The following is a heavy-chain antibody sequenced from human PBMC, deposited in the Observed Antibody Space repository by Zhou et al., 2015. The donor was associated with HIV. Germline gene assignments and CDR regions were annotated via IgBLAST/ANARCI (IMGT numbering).Heavy chain of an antibody. CDR2: IENDGSKK. CDR1: GFTFSSYG. J-gene: IGHJ4*02. CDR3: AKAWELHVDS. D-gene: IGHD1-26*01. V-gene: IGHV3-30*02. Sequence: QVQLVESGGGVVQPGRSLRLSCAASGFTFSSYGMHWVRQAPGKGLEWVAFIENDGSKKYYADSVKGQFTISRDNSMNTLYLQMNSLRVEDTAVYYCAKAWELHVDSWGQGTLVTVSS.